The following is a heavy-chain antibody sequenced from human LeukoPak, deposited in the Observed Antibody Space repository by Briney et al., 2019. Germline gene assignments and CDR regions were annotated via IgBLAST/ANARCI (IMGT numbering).Heavy chain of an antibody. D-gene: IGHD5-18*01. V-gene: IGHV4-34*01. CDR3: ARGGSGYSYGELDY. CDR1: GGSFSGYR. Sequence: PSEPLSLTCAVNGGSFSGYRWSWIRQPPGKGQEWIGEIDHSGSTNYNPSLKSRLTISVDTSKNQFSLRLSSLTAADTAVYYCARGGSGYSYGELDYWGQGALVTVSS. J-gene: IGHJ4*02. CDR2: IDHSGST.